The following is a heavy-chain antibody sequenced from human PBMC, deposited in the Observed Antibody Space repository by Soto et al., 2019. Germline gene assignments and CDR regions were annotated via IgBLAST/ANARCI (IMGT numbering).Heavy chain of an antibody. J-gene: IGHJ4*02. V-gene: IGHV3-23*01. Sequence: GGSLRLSCAAAGFTFRNYAMNWVRQAPGKGLELVSSMSGSSSTTYYADSVRGRFTISRDRSKNTLYLQMSSLRAEDTALYYCAKNQERELPRVIDFWGQGTLVTVSS. CDR1: GFTFRNYA. CDR2: MSGSSSTT. CDR3: AKNQERELPRVIDF. D-gene: IGHD1-7*01.